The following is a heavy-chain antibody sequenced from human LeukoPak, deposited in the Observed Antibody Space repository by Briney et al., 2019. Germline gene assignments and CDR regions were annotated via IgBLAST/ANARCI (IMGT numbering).Heavy chain of an antibody. CDR2: ISAYNGNT. CDR3: ARGVTGRFGELPHE. D-gene: IGHD3-10*01. CDR1: GYTFTSHG. J-gene: IGHJ6*02. V-gene: IGHV1-18*01. Sequence: GASVKVSCKASGYTFTSHGISWVRQAPGQGLEWMGWISAYNGNTNYAQKLQGRVTMTTDTSTSTAYMELRSLRSDDTAVYYCARGVTGRFGELPHEWGQGTTVTVSS.